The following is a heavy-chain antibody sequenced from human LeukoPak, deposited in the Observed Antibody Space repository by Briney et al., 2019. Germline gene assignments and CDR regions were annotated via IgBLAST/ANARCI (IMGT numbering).Heavy chain of an antibody. CDR3: ARAPRGNRSPMYYYYMDV. CDR1: GYTFTGYY. V-gene: IGHV1-2*02. Sequence: ASVKVSCKASGYTFTGYYMHWVRQAPGQGLEWMGWINPNSGGTNYAQKFQGRVTMTRDTSISTAYMELSSLRSEDTAVYYCARAPRGNRSPMYYYYMDVWGKGTTVTVSS. CDR2: INPNSGGT. J-gene: IGHJ6*03. D-gene: IGHD4-23*01.